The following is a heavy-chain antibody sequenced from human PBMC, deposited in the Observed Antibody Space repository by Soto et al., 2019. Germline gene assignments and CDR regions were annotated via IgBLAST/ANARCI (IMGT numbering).Heavy chain of an antibody. D-gene: IGHD5-18*01. CDR2: IYWDDDR. CDR1: GFSLSANGVA. Sequence: QITLKESGPTVVKPTQTVTLTCAVSGFSLSANGVAVGWIRQSPGQALEWLALIYWDDDRRYSPSLAARLTINKDTSRNQVVLTMTNVHPVDTGTYFCGQQKQTGYRLFDTWGRGTLVTVSS. V-gene: IGHV2-5*02. J-gene: IGHJ4*02. CDR3: GQQKQTGYRLFDT.